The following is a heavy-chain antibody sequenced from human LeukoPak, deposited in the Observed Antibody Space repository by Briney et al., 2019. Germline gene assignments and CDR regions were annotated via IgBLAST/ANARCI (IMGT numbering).Heavy chain of an antibody. J-gene: IGHJ5*02. CDR3: ARDILTGYYSGWFDP. D-gene: IGHD3-9*01. Sequence: SETLSLTCTVSGGSISSYYWSWIRQPPGKGLEWIGDIYYSGNTNYNPSLKSRVTISVDTSKNQFSLKLSSVTAADTAVYYCARDILTGYYSGWFDPWGQGTLVTVSS. CDR1: GGSISSYY. V-gene: IGHV4-59*01. CDR2: IYYSGNT.